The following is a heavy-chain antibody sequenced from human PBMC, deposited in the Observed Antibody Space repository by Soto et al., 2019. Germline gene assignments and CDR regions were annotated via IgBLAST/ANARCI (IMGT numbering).Heavy chain of an antibody. CDR2: ISDSGGTS. CDR1: GFIFSNYV. J-gene: IGHJ4*02. CDR3: GKRTRALITFDH. Sequence: EVQLVDSGGGLVQPGGSLRLSCAASGFIFSNYVMSWVRQAPGKGLEWVSSISDSGGTSYYADSVKGRFTISGDNSHHPLYLQMNRLRAEDTAIYYCGKRTRALITFDHWGQGTLVTVSS. D-gene: IGHD3-22*01. V-gene: IGHV3-23*04.